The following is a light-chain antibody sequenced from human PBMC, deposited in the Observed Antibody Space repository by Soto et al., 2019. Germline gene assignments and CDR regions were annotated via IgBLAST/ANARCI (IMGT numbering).Light chain of an antibody. CDR1: QSVLYSSNNKNY. J-gene: IGKJ1*01. CDR3: QQYYSTPPT. CDR2: WAS. V-gene: IGKV4-1*01. Sequence: DIVMTQSPDSLAVSLGERATINCKSSQSVLYSSNNKNYLAWYQQKPGQPPKLLIYWASTLESGVPDRFSGSGSGTYFTLTISSLQAEDVAVYYCQQYYSTPPTFGQGTKVEIK.